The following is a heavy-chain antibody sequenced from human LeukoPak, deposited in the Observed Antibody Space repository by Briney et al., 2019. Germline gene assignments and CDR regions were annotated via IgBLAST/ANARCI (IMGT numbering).Heavy chain of an antibody. V-gene: IGHV1-46*01. CDR3: ARVSISRGSGFRY. Sequence: ASVKVSCKASGYTFTSYYMHWVRQAPGQGLEWMGIINPSGGSTSYAQKFQGRVTMTRDMSTSTVYMELSSLRSEDTAVYYCARVSISRGSGFRYWGQGTLVTVSP. CDR1: GYTFTSYY. D-gene: IGHD6-19*01. J-gene: IGHJ4*02. CDR2: INPSGGST.